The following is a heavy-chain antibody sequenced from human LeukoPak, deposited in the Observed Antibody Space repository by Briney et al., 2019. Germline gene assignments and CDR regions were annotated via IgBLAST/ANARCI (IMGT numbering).Heavy chain of an antibody. CDR2: IIPILGIA. CDR3: ARDLDHYGGNSGREDY. D-gene: IGHD4-23*01. V-gene: IGHV1-69*04. CDR1: GGTFSSYA. J-gene: IGHJ4*02. Sequence: SVKVSCEASGGTFSSYAISWVRQAPGQGLEWMGRIIPILGIANYAQKFQGRVTITADKSTSTAYMELSSLRSEDTAVYYCARDLDHYGGNSGREDYWGQGTLVTVSS.